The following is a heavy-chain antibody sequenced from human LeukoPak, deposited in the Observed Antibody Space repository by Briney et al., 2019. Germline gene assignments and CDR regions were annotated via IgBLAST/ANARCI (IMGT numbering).Heavy chain of an antibody. CDR3: ARRQYRSSWYYFDY. Sequence: GGSLRLSCAASGFTVSSNYMSWVRQAPGKGLEWVSRINSDGSTTNYADSVKGRFTISRDNAKNTLYLQMNSLRAEDTAVYYCARRQYRSSWYYFDYWGQGTLVTVSS. CDR2: INSDGSTT. J-gene: IGHJ4*02. CDR1: GFTVSSNY. V-gene: IGHV3-74*01. D-gene: IGHD6-13*01.